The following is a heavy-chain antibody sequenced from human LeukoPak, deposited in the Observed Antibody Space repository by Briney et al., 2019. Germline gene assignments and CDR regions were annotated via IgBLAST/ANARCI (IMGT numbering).Heavy chain of an antibody. CDR1: GGSISSYY. V-gene: IGHV4-59*01. J-gene: IGHJ6*03. CDR3: ARRYGSRHYYYMDV. Sequence: PSETLSLTCTVSGGSISSYYWSWIRQPPGKGLEWIGYIYYSGSTNYNPSLKSRVTISVDTSKNQFSLKLSSVTAADTAVYYCARRYGSRHYYYMDVWGKGTTVAVSS. D-gene: IGHD3-10*01. CDR2: IYYSGST.